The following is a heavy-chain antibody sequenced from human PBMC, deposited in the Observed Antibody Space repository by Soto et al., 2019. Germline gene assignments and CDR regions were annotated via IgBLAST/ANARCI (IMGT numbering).Heavy chain of an antibody. V-gene: IGHV3-73*01. Sequence: EVQLVESGGGLVEPGGSLRLSCAASGFAFSGSAVDWVRQASGKGLEWVGRIRSKPNNYATSYAASVKGRFTISRDDSKNAPFLQMNSLKTYDTAVYYCISMALISMVLDHWGHGALVTVSA. CDR2: IRSKPNNYAT. CDR3: ISMALISMVLDH. D-gene: IGHD3-10*01. CDR1: GFAFSGSA. J-gene: IGHJ4*01.